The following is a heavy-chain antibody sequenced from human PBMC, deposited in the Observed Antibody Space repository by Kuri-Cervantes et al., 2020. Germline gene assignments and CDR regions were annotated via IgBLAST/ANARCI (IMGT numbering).Heavy chain of an antibody. CDR3: ARAITMVRGVILYYFDY. CDR2: INSDGSST. CDR1: GFTFSSYW. D-gene: IGHD3-10*01. Sequence: GESLKISCAASGFTFSSYWMHWVRQAPGKGLVWVSRINSDGSSTSYAGSVKGRFTISRDNAKNTLYLQMNSLRAEDTAVYYCARAITMVRGVILYYFDYWGQGTLVTVSS. V-gene: IGHV3-74*01. J-gene: IGHJ4*02.